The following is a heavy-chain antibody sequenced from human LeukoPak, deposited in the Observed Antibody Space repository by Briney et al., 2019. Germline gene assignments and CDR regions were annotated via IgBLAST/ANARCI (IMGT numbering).Heavy chain of an antibody. CDR2: IYYSRST. CDR3: ARDRYYYGSGSYLFDP. D-gene: IGHD3-10*01. V-gene: IGHV4-59*01. CDR1: GGSISSYY. Sequence: SETLSLTCTVSGGSISSYYWSWIRQPPGKGLEWIGYIYYSRSTNYNPSLKSRLTMSVDTSKNQFSLKLSSVTAADRAVYYCARDRYYYGSGSYLFDPWGQGTLVTVSS. J-gene: IGHJ5*02.